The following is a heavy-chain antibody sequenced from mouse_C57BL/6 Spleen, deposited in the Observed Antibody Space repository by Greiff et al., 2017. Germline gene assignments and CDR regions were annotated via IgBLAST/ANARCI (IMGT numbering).Heavy chain of an antibody. Sequence: EVQLQQSGPELVKPGASVKISCKASGYSFTDYNMNWVKQSNGKSLEWIGVINPNYGTTSYNQKFKGKATLTVDQSSSTAYMQLNSLTSEDSAVYYCVHSNYLTFYWYFDVWGTGTTVTVSS. CDR3: VHSNYLTFYWYFDV. CDR1: GYSFTDYN. J-gene: IGHJ1*03. V-gene: IGHV1-39*01. D-gene: IGHD2-5*01. CDR2: INPNYGTT.